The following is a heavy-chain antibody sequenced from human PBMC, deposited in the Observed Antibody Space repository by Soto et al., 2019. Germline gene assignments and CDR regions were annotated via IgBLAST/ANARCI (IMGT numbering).Heavy chain of an antibody. J-gene: IGHJ4*02. V-gene: IGHV3-30-3*01. CDR2: ISYDGSNK. CDR1: GFTFSSYA. D-gene: IGHD1-26*01. CDR3: ARDIGWELIQYYFDY. Sequence: VQLVESGGGLVKPGGSLRLSCAASGFTFSSYAMHWVRQAPGKGLEWVAVISYDGSNKYYADSVKGRFTISRDNSKNTLYLQMNSLRAEDTAVYYCARDIGWELIQYYFDYWGQGTLVTVSS.